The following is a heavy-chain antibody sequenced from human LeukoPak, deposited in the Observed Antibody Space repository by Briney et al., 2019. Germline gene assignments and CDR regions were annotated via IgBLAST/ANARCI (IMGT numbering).Heavy chain of an antibody. CDR1: GYTFTSYG. CDR2: ISAYNGNT. V-gene: IGHV1-18*01. D-gene: IGHD4-17*01. Sequence: ASVKVSCKASGYTFTSYGISWVRQAPGQGLEWMGWISAYNGNTNYAQKPQGRVTMTTDTSTSTAYMELRSLRSDDTAVYYWARDHMTTVTTGYWGQGTLVTVSS. CDR3: ARDHMTTVTTGY. J-gene: IGHJ4*02.